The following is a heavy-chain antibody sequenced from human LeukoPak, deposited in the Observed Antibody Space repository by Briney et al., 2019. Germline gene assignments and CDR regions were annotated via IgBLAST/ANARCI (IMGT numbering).Heavy chain of an antibody. Sequence: GASVKVSCKASGYTFTSYGINWVRQATGQGLEWMGWMNPITGNTGYAQKFQGRVTISKNTSISTAYMELSSLRSEDTAVYYCARKRYSSSSNYYYMDVWGRGTTVTVSS. V-gene: IGHV1-8*03. J-gene: IGHJ6*03. CDR1: GYTFTSYG. CDR3: ARKRYSSSSNYYYMDV. D-gene: IGHD6-6*01. CDR2: MNPITGNT.